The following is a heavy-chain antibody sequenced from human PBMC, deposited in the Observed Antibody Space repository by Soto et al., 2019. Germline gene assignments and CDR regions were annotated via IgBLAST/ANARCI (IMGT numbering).Heavy chain of an antibody. CDR1: GYTFTGYY. CDR2: INPNSGGT. V-gene: IGHV1-2*04. D-gene: IGHD6-19*01. CDR3: ARGRVHSSGWYDRGDI. Sequence: SVKVSCEASGYTFTGYYMHWVRQAPVQGLEWMGWINPNSGGTNYAQKFQGWVTMTRDTSISTAYMELRSLRSDDTAVYYCARGRVHSSGWYDRGDIWGQGTMVTVSS. J-gene: IGHJ3*02.